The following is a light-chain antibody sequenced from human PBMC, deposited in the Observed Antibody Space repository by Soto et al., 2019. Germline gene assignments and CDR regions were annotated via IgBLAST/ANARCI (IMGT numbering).Light chain of an antibody. CDR2: GAS. V-gene: IGKV3-15*01. CDR1: QSVSSD. Sequence: EIVMTQSPATLSVSPGERANLSCRASQSVSSDLAWYQQKPGQAPRLLIYGASTRATGFPARFGGSGSGTEFTLTISSLQSEDFAVYYCLQYNNWPLTFGGGTKVDIK. CDR3: LQYNNWPLT. J-gene: IGKJ4*01.